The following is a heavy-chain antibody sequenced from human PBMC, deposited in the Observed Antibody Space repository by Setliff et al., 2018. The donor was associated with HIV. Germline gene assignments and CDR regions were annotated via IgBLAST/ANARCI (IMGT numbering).Heavy chain of an antibody. V-gene: IGHV1-69-2*01. Sequence: ASVKVSCKASGYTFTDYYMHWVLQAPGKELEWMGRVDSEDGETIYAEKFQGRVTITADTSTDTAYMELNSLRAEDTAVYYCATEGPSETPDAFDIWGQGTMVTVSS. J-gene: IGHJ3*02. CDR1: GYTFTDYY. CDR2: VDSEDGET. CDR3: ATEGPSETPDAFDI.